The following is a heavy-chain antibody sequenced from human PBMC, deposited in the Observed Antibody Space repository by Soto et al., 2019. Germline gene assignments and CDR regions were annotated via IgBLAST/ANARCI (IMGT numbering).Heavy chain of an antibody. CDR2: ISASGSYI. Sequence: EVHLVESGGGLVKPGGSLRLSCVASGITFSNYNINWVRQVPGTGLAWVSYISASGSYIYYADSVKGRFTISRDNAKNSMDLQMNSLRAEDTAVYYCATDWGYSYGHAFDSWGQGTLVTVSS. CDR1: GITFSNYN. D-gene: IGHD5-18*01. J-gene: IGHJ4*02. CDR3: ATDWGYSYGHAFDS. V-gene: IGHV3-21*01.